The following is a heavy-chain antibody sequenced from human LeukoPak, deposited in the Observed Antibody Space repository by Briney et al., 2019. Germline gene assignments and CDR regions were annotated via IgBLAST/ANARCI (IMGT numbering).Heavy chain of an antibody. CDR1: GFTFSSYA. D-gene: IGHD6-19*01. Sequence: PGGSLRLSCAASGFTFSSYAMSWVRQAPGKGLEWVSAISGSGGSTYYADSVKGRFTISRDSSKNTLYLQMNSLRAEDTAVYYCVKRVGAVSGRTFDYWGQGTLVTVSS. CDR2: ISGSGGST. V-gene: IGHV3-23*01. CDR3: VKRVGAVSGRTFDY. J-gene: IGHJ4*02.